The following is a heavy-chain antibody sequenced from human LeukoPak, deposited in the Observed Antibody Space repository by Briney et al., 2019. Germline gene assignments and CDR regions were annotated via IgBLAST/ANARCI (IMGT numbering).Heavy chain of an antibody. D-gene: IGHD3-22*01. CDR3: ARGGLYYYDSSGYDDAFDI. CDR1: GFTFSSYA. Sequence: GRSLRLSCAASGFTFSSYAMHGVRQAPGKGLEWGAVISYDGSNKYYADSVKGRFTIYRDNSKNTLYLQMNSLRAEDTAVYYCARGGLYYYDSSGYDDAFDIWGQGTMVTVSS. CDR2: ISYDGSNK. J-gene: IGHJ3*02. V-gene: IGHV3-30-3*01.